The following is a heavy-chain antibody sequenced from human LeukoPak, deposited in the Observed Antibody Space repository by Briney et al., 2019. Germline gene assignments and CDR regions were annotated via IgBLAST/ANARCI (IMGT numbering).Heavy chain of an antibody. CDR1: GFNFASHW. CDR2: INSGGSGT. J-gene: IGHJ4*02. V-gene: IGHV3-74*01. Sequence: PGGSLRLSCAASGFNFASHWMHWVRQTPGKGLVWVSRINSGGSGTSYADSVEGRFTISRDNAKNSLYLQMNSLRAEDTAVYYCARGSEWELLSCDYWGQGTLVTVSS. CDR3: ARGSEWELLSCDY. D-gene: IGHD1-26*01.